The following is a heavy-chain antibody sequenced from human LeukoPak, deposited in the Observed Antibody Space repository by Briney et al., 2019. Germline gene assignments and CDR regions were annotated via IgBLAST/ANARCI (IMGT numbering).Heavy chain of an antibody. CDR1: GGSISSSSYY. J-gene: IGHJ4*02. Sequence: SETLSLTCTVSGGSISSSSYYWGWIRQPPGKGLEWIGSIYYSGSTYYNPSLKSRVTISVDTSKNQFSLKLSSVTAADTAVYYCARVRPSYQLLDYWGQGTLVTVSS. CDR2: IYYSGST. CDR3: ARVRPSYQLLDY. V-gene: IGHV4-39*07. D-gene: IGHD2-2*01.